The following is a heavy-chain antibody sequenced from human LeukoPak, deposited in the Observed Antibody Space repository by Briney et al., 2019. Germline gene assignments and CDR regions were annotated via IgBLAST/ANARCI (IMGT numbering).Heavy chain of an antibody. CDR2: IYYSGST. CDR1: GGSISSYY. V-gene: IGHV4-59*08. J-gene: IGHJ2*01. CDR3: ARHGDNYYDSSGYYPVSYWYFDL. D-gene: IGHD3-22*01. Sequence: SETLSLTCTVSGGSISSYYWSWIRQPPGKGLEWIGYIYYSGSTNYNPSLKSRVTISVDTSKNQFSLKLSSVTAADTAVYYCARHGDNYYDSSGYYPVSYWYFDLWGRGTLVTVSP.